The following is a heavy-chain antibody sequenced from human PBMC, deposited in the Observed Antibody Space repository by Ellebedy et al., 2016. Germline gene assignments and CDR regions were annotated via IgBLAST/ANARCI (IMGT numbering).Heavy chain of an antibody. V-gene: IGHV3-7*03. CDR3: ARGGSVRGVIGY. Sequence: GESLKISCAASGFTFNNYWMSWVRQAPGKGPEWVANIKEDGSEKYYVDSVKGRFTISRDNAKNSLYLQMNSLRVEDTAVYYCARGGSVRGVIGYWGQGTLVTVSS. CDR1: GFTFNNYW. D-gene: IGHD3-10*01. J-gene: IGHJ4*02. CDR2: IKEDGSEK.